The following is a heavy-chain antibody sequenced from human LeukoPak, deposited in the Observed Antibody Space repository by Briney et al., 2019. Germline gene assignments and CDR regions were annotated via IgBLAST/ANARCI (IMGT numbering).Heavy chain of an antibody. CDR3: ARPRMDV. Sequence: SETLSLTCTVSGGSISSSSYYWSWIRQPPGKGLEWIGEINHSGSTNYNPSLKSRVTISVDTSKNQFSLKLSSVTAADTAVYYCARPRMDVWGQGTTVTVSS. CDR2: INHSGST. J-gene: IGHJ6*02. V-gene: IGHV4-39*07. CDR1: GGSISSSSYY.